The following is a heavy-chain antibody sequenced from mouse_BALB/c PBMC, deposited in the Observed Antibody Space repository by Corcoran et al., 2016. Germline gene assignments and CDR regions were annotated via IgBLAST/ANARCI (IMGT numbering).Heavy chain of an antibody. CDR3: ARSPTIGTTIIYYAMDY. CDR1: GYAFSSSW. CDR2: IYPGDGDT. Sequence: QVQLQQSGPELVKPGASVKISCKASGYAFSSSWMNWVKQRPGQGLEWIGRIYPGDGDTNYNGKFKGKATLTADKSSSTAYMQLSSLTSVDSAVYFCARSPTIGTTIIYYAMDYWGQGTSVTVSS. V-gene: IGHV1-82*01. J-gene: IGHJ4*01. D-gene: IGHD2-14*01.